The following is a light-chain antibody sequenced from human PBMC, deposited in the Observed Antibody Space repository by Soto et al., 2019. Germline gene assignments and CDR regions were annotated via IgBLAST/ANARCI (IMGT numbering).Light chain of an antibody. CDR3: QSYDSSLSGYVI. V-gene: IGLV1-40*01. Sequence: QSVLTQPPSVSGAPGQRVTISCTGSSSNIGTPYDVHWYQQLPGTAPKLLIYGNSNRPSGVPDRFSGSKSGTSASLAITGLQAEDEADYYCQSYDSSLSGYVIFGGGPQLTVL. CDR2: GNS. J-gene: IGLJ2*01. CDR1: SSNIGTPYD.